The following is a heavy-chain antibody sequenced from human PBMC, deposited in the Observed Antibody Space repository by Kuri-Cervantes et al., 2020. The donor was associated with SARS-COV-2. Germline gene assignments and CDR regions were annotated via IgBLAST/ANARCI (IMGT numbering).Heavy chain of an antibody. CDR2: IYPGDSET. CDR1: GYRFTNYW. CDR3: ARRAPYAKGGSYSYFLDL. Sequence: GESLKISCRGSGYRFTNYWIAWLRQMPGKGLEWMGIIYPGDSETKYSPSFQGQVTFSADRSISTVYLQFSSLKASDTAMYYCARRAPYAKGGSYSYFLDLWGQGALVTVSS. J-gene: IGHJ5*02. D-gene: IGHD3-3*01. V-gene: IGHV5-51*01.